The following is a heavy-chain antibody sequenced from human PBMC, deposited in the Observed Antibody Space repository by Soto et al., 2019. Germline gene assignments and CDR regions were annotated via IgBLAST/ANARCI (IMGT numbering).Heavy chain of an antibody. Sequence: QVQLQESGPGLVKPAQTLSLTCTVSGASFSSGGYYWNWIRQHAGKGLEWIGYIYHSGSTDYNPSLKSRTTISVDTYKNLFSLKLSSVTAADTAVYYCARGVLYWGQGTLVTVSS. CDR1: GASFSSGGYY. V-gene: IGHV4-31*03. CDR3: ARGVLY. J-gene: IGHJ4*02. CDR2: IYHSGST.